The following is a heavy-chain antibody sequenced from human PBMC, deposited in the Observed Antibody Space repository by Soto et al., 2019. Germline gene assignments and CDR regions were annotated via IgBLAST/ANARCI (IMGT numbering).Heavy chain of an antibody. V-gene: IGHV1-2*04. J-gene: IGHJ4*02. Sequence: ASVKVSCKASGYTFTGYYMHWVRQAPGQGLEWMGWINPNSGGTNYAQKFQGWVTMTRDTSISTAYMELSRLRSDDTAVYYCARGWDRSWSDFVYWGTGTLVTVSS. D-gene: IGHD6-13*01. CDR2: INPNSGGT. CDR1: GYTFTGYY. CDR3: ARGWDRSWSDFVY.